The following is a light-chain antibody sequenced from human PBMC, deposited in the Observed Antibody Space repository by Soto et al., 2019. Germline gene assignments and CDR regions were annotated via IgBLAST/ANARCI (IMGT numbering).Light chain of an antibody. V-gene: IGLV1-40*01. CDR2: GNS. CDR3: QSYDSSLSGWV. Sequence: QSVLTQPPSVSGAPGQRVTISCTWSSSNIGGGYDVHWYQQLPGTAPKVLIYGNSNRPSGVPDRFSGSKSGTSASLAITGLQAEDEADYYCQSYDSSLSGWVFGGGTKVTVL. J-gene: IGLJ3*02. CDR1: SSNIGGGYD.